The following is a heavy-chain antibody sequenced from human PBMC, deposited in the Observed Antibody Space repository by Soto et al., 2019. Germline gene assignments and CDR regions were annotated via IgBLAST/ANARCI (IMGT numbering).Heavy chain of an antibody. Sequence: QVQLVQSGAEVKKPGASVKVSCKASGYTFTGYYMHWVRQAPGQGLEWMGWINPNSGGTNYAQKVQGWVTMTRDTSISTAYMELSRLRSDDTAVYYCARDGSSWYFDLWGRGTLVTVSS. CDR1: GYTFTGYY. CDR3: ARDGSSWYFDL. D-gene: IGHD6-13*01. J-gene: IGHJ2*01. V-gene: IGHV1-2*04. CDR2: INPNSGGT.